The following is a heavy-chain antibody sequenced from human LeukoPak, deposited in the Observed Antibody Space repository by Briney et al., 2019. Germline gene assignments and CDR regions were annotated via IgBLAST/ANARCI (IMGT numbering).Heavy chain of an antibody. J-gene: IGHJ4*02. V-gene: IGHV1-18*01. CDR2: ISAYNGNT. D-gene: IGHD6-19*01. CDR3: ARAIPGSGWYRTELTVVDY. Sequence: ASVKLSCKASGYTFTSYGISWVRQAPGQGLEWMGWISAYNGNTNYAQKLQGRVTMTTDTSTSTAYMELRSLRSDGTAVYYCARAIPGSGWYRTELTVVDYWGQGTLVTVSS. CDR1: GYTFTSYG.